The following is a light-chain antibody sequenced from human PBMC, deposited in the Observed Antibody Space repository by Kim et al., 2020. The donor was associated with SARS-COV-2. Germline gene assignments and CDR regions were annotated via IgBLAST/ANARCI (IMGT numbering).Light chain of an antibody. CDR3: QQHDDLPYT. V-gene: IGKV1-33*01. Sequence: SAVVGDRVTITCQASQDVTYYVNWYQQKPGKAPKLLIFDAANLETGVPSRFSGGGSGTDFTFTISGLHPEDVATYYCQQHDDLPYTFGQGTKLEI. J-gene: IGKJ2*01. CDR2: DAA. CDR1: QDVTYY.